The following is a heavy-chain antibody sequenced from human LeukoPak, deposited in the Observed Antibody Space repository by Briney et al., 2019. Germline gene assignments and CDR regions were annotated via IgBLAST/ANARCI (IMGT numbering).Heavy chain of an antibody. CDR1: GYSFASYW. D-gene: IGHD2-2*01. V-gene: IGHV5-51*01. Sequence: GASLKISCKGSGYSFASYWIGWGRQTPGKGVGWMGIIYPGDSDTRYSPSFQGQVTISADKSISTAYLQWNSLKASDTAMYYCASQTEHCSSTSRSSFDYWGQGTLVTVSS. CDR3: ASQTEHCSSTSRSSFDY. J-gene: IGHJ4*02. CDR2: IYPGDSDT.